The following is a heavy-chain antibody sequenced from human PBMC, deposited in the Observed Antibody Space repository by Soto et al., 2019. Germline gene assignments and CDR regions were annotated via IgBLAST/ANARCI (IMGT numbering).Heavy chain of an antibody. CDR1: GFTVSSNY. J-gene: IGHJ5*02. D-gene: IGHD2-8*01. Sequence: EVQVVETGGGWIQPGGSLRLSCAVSGFTVSSNYMSWVRQPPGKGPEWVSDIYSGGSTYYADSVKVRFTISRDNSKNTLYLQMNSLRAEDTAVYYCARERDGHNPNWFDLWGQGTLVTVSS. CDR3: ARERDGHNPNWFDL. V-gene: IGHV3-53*02. CDR2: IYSGGST.